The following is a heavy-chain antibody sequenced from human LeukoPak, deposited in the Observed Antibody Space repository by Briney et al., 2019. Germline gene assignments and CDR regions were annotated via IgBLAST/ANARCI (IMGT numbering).Heavy chain of an antibody. CDR2: INHSGST. CDR3: ARGNPSGSSAAFDY. V-gene: IGHV4-34*01. Sequence: SETLSLTCAVYGGSFSGYYWSWIRQPPGKGLEWIGEINHSGSTNYNPSLKSRVTISVDTSKNQFSLKLSSVTAADTAVYYCARGNPSGSSAAFDYWGQGTLVTVSS. CDR1: GGSFSGYY. J-gene: IGHJ4*02. D-gene: IGHD1-26*01.